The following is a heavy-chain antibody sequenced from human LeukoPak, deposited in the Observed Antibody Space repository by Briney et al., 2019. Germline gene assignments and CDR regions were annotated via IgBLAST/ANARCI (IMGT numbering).Heavy chain of an antibody. CDR3: ARDMFVGGLDV. V-gene: IGHV4-31*03. D-gene: IGHD3-16*01. CDR2: IYQSGST. CDR1: GDSLTSRAYY. Sequence: PQTLSLTCNVSGDSLTSRAYYWSWIRQHPGTGLEWIGYIYQSGSTYYNPSLMTRVSMSVDTSKNQFSLKLTSVTAADSAVYYCARDMFVGGLDVWGKGTTVTVSS. J-gene: IGHJ6*04.